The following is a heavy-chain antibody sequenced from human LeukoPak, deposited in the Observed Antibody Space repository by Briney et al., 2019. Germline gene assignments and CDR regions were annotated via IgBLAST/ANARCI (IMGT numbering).Heavy chain of an antibody. CDR3: ARRLRDRGAFDI. CDR2: IYYSGST. D-gene: IGHD3-16*01. CDR1: GGSISSSSYY. Sequence: SETLSHTCTVSGGSISSSSYYWGWIRQPPGKGLEWIGSIYYSGSTYYNPSLKSRVTISVDTSKNQFSLKLSSVTAADMAVYYCARRLRDRGAFDIWGQGTMVTVSS. J-gene: IGHJ3*02. V-gene: IGHV4-39*07.